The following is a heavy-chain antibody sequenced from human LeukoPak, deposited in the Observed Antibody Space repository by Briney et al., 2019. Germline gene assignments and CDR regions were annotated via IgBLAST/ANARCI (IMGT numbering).Heavy chain of an antibody. Sequence: GGSLRLSCAASGFTFSSYGMHWVRQAPGKGLEWVAVIWYDGSNKYYADSVKGRFTISRDNSKNTLYLQMNSLRAEDTAVYYCARNNLKYDSRPHPDYWGQGALVTVSS. D-gene: IGHD3-22*01. J-gene: IGHJ4*02. V-gene: IGHV3-33*01. CDR2: IWYDGSNK. CDR3: ARNNLKYDSRPHPDY. CDR1: GFTFSSYG.